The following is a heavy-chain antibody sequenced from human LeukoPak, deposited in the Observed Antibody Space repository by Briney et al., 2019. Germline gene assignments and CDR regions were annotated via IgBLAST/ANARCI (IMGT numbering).Heavy chain of an antibody. CDR1: GGSISSSSYY. V-gene: IGHV4-39*07. D-gene: IGHD2-21*02. CDR3: AGAPLAVVTAVERYYFDD. J-gene: IGHJ4*02. Sequence: PSETLSLTCTVSGGSISSSSYYWGWVRQPPGKGLEWIGRIYYSGSTYYNPSLKSRVTISVDTSKNQFSLKLSSVTAADTAVYYCAGAPLAVVTAVERYYFDDWGEGNLVTVSA. CDR2: IYYSGST.